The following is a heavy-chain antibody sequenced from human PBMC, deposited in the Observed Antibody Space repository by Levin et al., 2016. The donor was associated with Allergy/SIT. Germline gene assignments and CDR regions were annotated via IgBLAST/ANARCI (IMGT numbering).Heavy chain of an antibody. V-gene: IGHV4-59*13. J-gene: IGHJ6*02. CDR3: ARMRMDYGDYYYGMDV. D-gene: IGHD4-17*01. CDR2: IYYSGST. Sequence: PGKGLEWIGYIYYSGSTNYNPSLKSRVTISVDTSKNQFSLKLSSVTAADTAVYYCARMRMDYGDYYYGMDVWGQGTTVTVSS.